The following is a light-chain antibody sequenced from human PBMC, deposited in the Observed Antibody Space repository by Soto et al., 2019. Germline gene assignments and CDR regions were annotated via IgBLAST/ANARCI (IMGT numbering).Light chain of an antibody. V-gene: IGLV2-14*01. CDR2: DVS. Sequence: QSVLTQPASVSGSPGQSITISCTGTSSDVGGYNAVSWYQQHPGRAPKLMIYDVSNRPSGISNRFSGSKSGSTASLTISGLKDEDADDYYCSSYTRSGVYVCGAGTKVTVL. CDR3: SSYTRSGVYV. J-gene: IGLJ1*01. CDR1: SSDVGGYNA.